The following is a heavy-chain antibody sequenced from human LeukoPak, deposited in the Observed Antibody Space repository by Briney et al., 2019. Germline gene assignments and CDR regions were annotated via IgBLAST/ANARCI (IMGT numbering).Heavy chain of an antibody. CDR3: ARDSSGYDLYYYYYMDV. D-gene: IGHD3-22*01. V-gene: IGHV4-34*01. Sequence: PSETLSLTCAVYGGSFSGYYWSWLRQPPGKGLEWIGEINHSGSTNYDPSLKSRVTISVDTSKNQFSLKLSSVTAADTAVYYCARDSSGYDLYYYYYMDVWGKGTTVTVSS. CDR2: INHSGST. J-gene: IGHJ6*03. CDR1: GGSFSGYY.